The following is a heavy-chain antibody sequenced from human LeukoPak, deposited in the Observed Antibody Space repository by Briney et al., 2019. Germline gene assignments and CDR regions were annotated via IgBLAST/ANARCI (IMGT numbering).Heavy chain of an antibody. D-gene: IGHD6-13*01. Sequence: GGSLRLSCAASGFTFDDYGMSWVRQAPGKGLEWGASLRNDGRSKYYADSVKGRFTISTDNSKNTLYLLMNSLRAEDTAVYYCARDLASTGTQGWFDPWGQGTLVIVSS. CDR1: GFTFDDYG. V-gene: IGHV3-30*02. CDR2: LRNDGRSK. J-gene: IGHJ5*02. CDR3: ARDLASTGTQGWFDP.